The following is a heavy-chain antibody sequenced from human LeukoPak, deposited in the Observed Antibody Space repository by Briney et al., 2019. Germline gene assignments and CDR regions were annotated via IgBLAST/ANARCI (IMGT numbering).Heavy chain of an antibody. V-gene: IGHV1-69*13. J-gene: IGHJ5*02. CDR2: IIPIFGTA. D-gene: IGHD2-2*01. CDR3: ARDRYCSSTSCLNWFDP. CDR1: GGTFSSYA. Sequence: ASVKVSXKASGGTFSSYAISWMRQAPGQGLEWIGGIIPIFGTANYAQKFQGRVTITADESTSTAYMELSSLRSEDTAVYYCARDRYCSSTSCLNWFDPWGQGTLVTVSS.